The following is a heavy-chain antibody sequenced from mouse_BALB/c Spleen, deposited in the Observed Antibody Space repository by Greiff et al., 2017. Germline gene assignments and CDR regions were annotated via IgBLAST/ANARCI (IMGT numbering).Heavy chain of an antibody. CDR3: ARCGNLYYYAMDY. CDR1: GYTFSSYW. Sequence: QVQLQQSGAELMKPGASVKISCKATGYTFSSYWIEWVKQRPGHGLEWIGEILPGSGSTNYNEKFKGKATFTADTSSNTAYMQLSSLTSEDSAVYYCARCGNLYYYAMDYWGQGTSVTVSS. D-gene: IGHD2-1*01. CDR2: ILPGSGST. V-gene: IGHV1-9*01. J-gene: IGHJ4*01.